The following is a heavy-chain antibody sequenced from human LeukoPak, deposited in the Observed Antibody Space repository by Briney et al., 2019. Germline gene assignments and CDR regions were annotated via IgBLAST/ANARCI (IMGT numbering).Heavy chain of an antibody. CDR3: ARGQYCTTTSCYSDYYYYYGMDV. J-gene: IGHJ6*02. V-gene: IGHV3-33*01. D-gene: IGHD2-2*01. Sequence: GGSLGLSCEASGFTFSSYGMHWVRQAPGKGLEWVAVIWYDGGNKYYGDSVKGRFTISRDNSKNTLYLQMNSLRAADTAVYYCARGQYCTTTSCYSDYYYYYGMDVWGQGTTVTVSS. CDR2: IWYDGGNK. CDR1: GFTFSSYG.